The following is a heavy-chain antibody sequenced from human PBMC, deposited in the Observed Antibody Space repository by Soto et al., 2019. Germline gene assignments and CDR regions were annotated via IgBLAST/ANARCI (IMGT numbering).Heavy chain of an antibody. CDR3: ARASAAATSWLVY. D-gene: IGHD2-15*01. V-gene: IGHV1-2*02. CDR1: GYSXPGYY. CDR2: LNPNSGGS. J-gene: IGHJ4*02. Sequence: SXKVSFKASGYSXPGYYRDLVRQAPGQGLEWMGWLNPNSGGSNTAQKFQGRVTMTRDSSIRTVHLEVSKLRSDDTALYYCARASAAATSWLVYWGQGTLGTVSS.